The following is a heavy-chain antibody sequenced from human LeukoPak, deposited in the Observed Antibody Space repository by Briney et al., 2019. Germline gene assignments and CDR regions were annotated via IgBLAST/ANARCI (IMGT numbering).Heavy chain of an antibody. V-gene: IGHV3-23*01. CDR2: INGSGGST. Sequence: GGSLRLSCAASGFTFSSYAMSWVRQAPGKGLEWVSAINGSGGSTHYADSVKGRFTISRDNSKNTLYLQMNSLRAEDTAVYYCAKDHSPYYYDAWGQGTLVTVSS. D-gene: IGHD2-21*01. CDR3: AKDHSPYYYDA. CDR1: GFTFSSYA. J-gene: IGHJ4*02.